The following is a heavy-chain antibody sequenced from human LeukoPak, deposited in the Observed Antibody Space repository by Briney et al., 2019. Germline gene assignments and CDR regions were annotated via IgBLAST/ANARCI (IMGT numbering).Heavy chain of an antibody. CDR1: GFVFSSYW. D-gene: IGHD3-16*01. CDR3: ARGDDESLDH. V-gene: IGHV3-74*01. J-gene: IGHJ4*02. CDR2: IYTDGSYT. Sequence: GGSLRLSCAASGFVFSSYWLHWVRQVPGRGLVWVSRIYTDGSYTNYADSVKGRFTISRDNAKNTLSLHMNSLRAEYMGVYYCARGDDESLDHWGQGTLVTVSS.